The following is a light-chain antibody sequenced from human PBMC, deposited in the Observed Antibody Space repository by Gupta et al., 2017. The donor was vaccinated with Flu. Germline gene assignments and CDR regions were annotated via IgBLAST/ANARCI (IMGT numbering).Light chain of an antibody. J-gene: IGKJ2*01. Sequence: GDRVTLTCRASQAISSNVAWYQQKPGEAPKLLIYGASTMQTEVPSRFRGSGSGTEFTLTISSLQSEDFAAYYCQQVNSGPYTFGRGTKVEIK. V-gene: IGKV1-9*01. CDR3: QQVNSGPYT. CDR2: GAS. CDR1: QAISSN.